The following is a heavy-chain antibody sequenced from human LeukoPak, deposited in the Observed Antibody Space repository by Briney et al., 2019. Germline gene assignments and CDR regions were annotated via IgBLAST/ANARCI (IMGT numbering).Heavy chain of an antibody. J-gene: IGHJ5*01. D-gene: IGHD3-3*01. V-gene: IGHV4-39*01. CDR3: ARHAIFGVIITRSNWFDS. CDR1: GGSISRRSYF. CDR2: IYDSGST. Sequence: SETLSLTCTVSGGSISRRSYFWGWIRQPPGKGLEWIGSIYDSGSTHYSPSLKSRVTLSVDTSKNQFSLKLTSVTAADTAVYYCARHAIFGVIITRSNWFDSWGQGTLVTVSS.